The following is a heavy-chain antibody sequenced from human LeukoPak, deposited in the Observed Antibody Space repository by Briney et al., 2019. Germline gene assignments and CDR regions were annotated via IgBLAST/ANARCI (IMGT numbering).Heavy chain of an antibody. D-gene: IGHD4-17*01. J-gene: IGHJ6*02. CDR3: AREDPQTTVPEGLDV. V-gene: IGHV4-59*01. CDR1: GGSISTFY. CDR2: NYYSGST. Sequence: SETLSLTCTVSGGSISTFYWSWLRQPPAKGLEWIGYNYYSGSTNYHPSLQSRVTTPVDTPKNQLSLLQSSVTAADTAVYYCAREDPQTTVPEGLDVWGQGTTVTVSS.